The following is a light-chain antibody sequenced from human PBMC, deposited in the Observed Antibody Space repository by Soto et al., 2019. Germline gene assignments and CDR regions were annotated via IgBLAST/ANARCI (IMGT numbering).Light chain of an antibody. V-gene: IGLV4-69*01. J-gene: IGLJ3*02. CDR1: SGHSNYA. Sequence: QSVLTQSPSASASLGASVKLTCTLSSGHSNYAIAWHQQQPEKGPRYLMNLNSDGSHSKGDGIPDRFSGSSSGAERYLTISSHQSEDEADYYCQTWGTGIWVFGGGTKVTVL. CDR2: LNSDGSH. CDR3: QTWGTGIWV.